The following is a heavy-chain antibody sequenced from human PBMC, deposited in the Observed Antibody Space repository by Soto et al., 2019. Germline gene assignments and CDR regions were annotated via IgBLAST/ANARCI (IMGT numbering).Heavy chain of an antibody. CDR2: INSDATTK. Sequence: EVQLVESGGGLVQPGGSLRLSCVASGFTFRSSWMHWVRQAPGKGLVWVSRINSDATTKNYADYVQGRFTIARDNAENTLYLQMDSLTAEDTAVYYCARGPTGWYGYDYWGQGTLFTVSS. D-gene: IGHD6-19*01. J-gene: IGHJ4*02. CDR1: GFTFRSSW. V-gene: IGHV3-74*01. CDR3: ARGPTGWYGYDY.